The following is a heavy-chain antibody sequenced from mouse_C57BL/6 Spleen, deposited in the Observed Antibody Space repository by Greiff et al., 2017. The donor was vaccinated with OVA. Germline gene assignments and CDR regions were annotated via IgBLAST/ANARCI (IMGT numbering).Heavy chain of an antibody. Sequence: VQLQQPGAELVRPGTSVKLSCKASGYTFTSYWMHWVKQRPGQGLEWIGVIDPSDSYTNYNQKFKGKATLTVDTSSSTAYMQLSSLTSEDSAVYYCASWAYYFDYWGQGTTLTVSS. CDR2: IDPSDSYT. D-gene: IGHD3-1*01. CDR3: ASWAYYFDY. V-gene: IGHV1-59*01. CDR1: GYTFTSYW. J-gene: IGHJ2*01.